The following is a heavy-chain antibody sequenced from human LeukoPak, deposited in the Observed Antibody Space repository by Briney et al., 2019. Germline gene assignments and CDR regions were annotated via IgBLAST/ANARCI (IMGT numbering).Heavy chain of an antibody. CDR1: AYTFTSYY. D-gene: IGHD3-10*01. J-gene: IGHJ4*02. V-gene: IGHV1-46*01. CDR3: ARGIWFGEGTFDY. CDR2: INPSGGST. Sequence: ASVKVSCKASAYTFTSYYMHWVRQAPGQGLERVGIINPSGGSTSYAQKYQGRVTMTRDTSTSTVYMELSSLRAEDTAVYYCARGIWFGEGTFDYWGQGTLVTVSS.